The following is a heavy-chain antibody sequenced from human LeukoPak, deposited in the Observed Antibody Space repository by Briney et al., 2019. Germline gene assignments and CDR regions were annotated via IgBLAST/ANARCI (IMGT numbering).Heavy chain of an antibody. D-gene: IGHD5-18*01. J-gene: IGHJ4*02. Sequence: GASVKVSCKASGYTFTSYDINWVRQATGQGLEWMGWMNPNSGNTGYAQRFQGRVTMTRNTSISTAYMELSSLRSEDTAVYYCVRPHFVYSYGLYYFDYWGQGTLVTVSS. V-gene: IGHV1-8*01. CDR1: GYTFTSYD. CDR2: MNPNSGNT. CDR3: VRPHFVYSYGLYYFDY.